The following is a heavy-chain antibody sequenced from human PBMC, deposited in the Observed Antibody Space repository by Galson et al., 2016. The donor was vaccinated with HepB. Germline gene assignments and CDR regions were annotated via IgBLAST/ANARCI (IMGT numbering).Heavy chain of an antibody. CDR3: AIRGDDLVEFYFDY. D-gene: IGHD5-12*01. CDR1: GDFVIGSNYY. J-gene: IGHJ4*02. Sequence: SETLSLTCTVSGDFVIGSNYYWSWIRQPPGKGLEWIGYLYYTGGTNFNPSLQSRVTISQDTSKSQFSLKLRSVTAAETAVYYCAIRGDDLVEFYFDYWGQGTLVTVSS. V-gene: IGHV4-61*01. CDR2: LYYTGGT.